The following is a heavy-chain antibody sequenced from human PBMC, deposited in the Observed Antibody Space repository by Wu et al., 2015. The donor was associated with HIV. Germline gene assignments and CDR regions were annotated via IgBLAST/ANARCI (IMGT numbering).Heavy chain of an antibody. CDR2: FDPEDSET. D-gene: IGHD3-22*01. V-gene: IGHV1-24*01. Sequence: QVQLEQSGAEVKKPGASVKVSCKVSGYIFIELSMHGVRQAPGKGLEWMGGFDPEDSETIYAQKFQGRVTMTEDTSTDTVYMELSSLRSEDTAVYYCASGGLTYYYDSSGSQTYYYYGMDVWGQGTTVTVSS. CDR1: GYIFIELS. J-gene: IGHJ6*02. CDR3: ASGGLTYYYDSSGSQTYYYYGMDV.